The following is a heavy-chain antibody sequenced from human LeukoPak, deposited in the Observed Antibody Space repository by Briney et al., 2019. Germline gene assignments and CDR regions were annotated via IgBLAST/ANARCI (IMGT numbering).Heavy chain of an antibody. D-gene: IGHD6-19*01. CDR2: ISGSSSTK. CDR1: GFTFSSYS. J-gene: IGHJ4*02. Sequence: AGGSLRLSCAASGFTFSSYSMNWVRQAPGKGLEWVSYISGSSSTKYYADSVKGRLTISRDNAKNSLYLQMNSLRAEDTAVYYCAKGPYSSGWSYFDYWGQGTLVTVSS. CDR3: AKGPYSSGWSYFDY. V-gene: IGHV3-48*01.